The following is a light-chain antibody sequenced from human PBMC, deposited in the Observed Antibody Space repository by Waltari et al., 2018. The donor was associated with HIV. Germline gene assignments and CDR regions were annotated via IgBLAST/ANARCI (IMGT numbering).Light chain of an antibody. CDR3: AAWDDTLNGL. CDR2: GNK. V-gene: IGLV1-44*01. J-gene: IGLJ2*01. Sequence: QSVLTQPPSASGTPGQNVTISCSGNTSNIGTNIVNWYQQFPGAAPKLLIYGNKYAPSGCPARFAGSKSGTSASLAISGLQSEDEADYFCAAWDDTLNGLFGGGTKLTVL. CDR1: TSNIGTNI.